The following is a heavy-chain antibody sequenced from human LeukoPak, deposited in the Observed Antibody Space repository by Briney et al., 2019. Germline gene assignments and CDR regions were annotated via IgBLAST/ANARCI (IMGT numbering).Heavy chain of an antibody. CDR2: IHYSEST. D-gene: IGHD2-15*01. CDR1: GGFISRGDYY. CDR3: ARTGIIGYCSGGSCPFDY. Sequence: PSETLSLTCLVSGGFISRGDYYWSWIRQPPGKGLEWIGYIHYSESTNYNPSLKSRVTISVDTSKKNQFSLKLSSVSALDAARCFCARTGIIGYCSGGSCPFDYWGQGTLVTVSS. J-gene: IGHJ4*02. V-gene: IGHV4-61*08.